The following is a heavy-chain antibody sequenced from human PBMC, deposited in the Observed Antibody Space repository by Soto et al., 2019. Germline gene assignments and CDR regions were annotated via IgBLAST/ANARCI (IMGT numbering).Heavy chain of an antibody. CDR1: GFTFSGYG. J-gene: IGHJ6*02. V-gene: IGHV3-23*01. CDR3: ARAYCGGDCQRWPNAIYGMDV. D-gene: IGHD2-21*02. Sequence: DVQLLESGGGWAQPGGSLRLSCTASGFTFSGYGMTWVRQAPGKGLEWVPGIRGSGASTRNADSVKGRFTISRDNSKKTLFLQKTSLTANDTAVYYFARAYCGGDCQRWPNAIYGMDVWGQGTTVIVSS. CDR2: IRGSGAST.